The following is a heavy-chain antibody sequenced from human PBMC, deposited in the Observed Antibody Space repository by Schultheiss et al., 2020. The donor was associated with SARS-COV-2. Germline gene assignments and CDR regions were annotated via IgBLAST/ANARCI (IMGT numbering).Heavy chain of an antibody. V-gene: IGHV1-69*13. Sequence: SVKVSCKTSGGTFSSYAISWVRQAPGQGLEWMGGIIPIFGTANYAQKFQGRVTITADESTSTAYMELSRLRSDDTAVYYCARGYCSSTSCSSIGTTLAVARGRAPPDYWGQGTLVTVSS. J-gene: IGHJ4*02. CDR1: GGTFSSYA. CDR2: IIPIFGTA. CDR3: ARGYCSSTSCSSIGTTLAVARGRAPPDY. D-gene: IGHD2-2*01.